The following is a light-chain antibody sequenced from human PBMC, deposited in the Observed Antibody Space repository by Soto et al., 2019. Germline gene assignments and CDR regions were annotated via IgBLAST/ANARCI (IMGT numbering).Light chain of an antibody. V-gene: IGKV3-20*01. CDR1: QSVSSSY. CDR3: QQYGNSPT. CDR2: GAS. Sequence: EIVLTQSPGTLSLSPGERATLSCRASQSVSSSYLAWYQQEPGQAPRLLIYGASSRATGIPDRFSGSGSGTDFTLTISRLEPEDFAVYSCQQYGNSPTFGQGTKVELK. J-gene: IGKJ1*01.